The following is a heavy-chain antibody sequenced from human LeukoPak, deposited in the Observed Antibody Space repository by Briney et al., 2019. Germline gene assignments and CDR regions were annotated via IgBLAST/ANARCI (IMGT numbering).Heavy chain of an antibody. J-gene: IGHJ6*02. D-gene: IGHD1-1*01. CDR1: GFTVSSNY. Sequence: GGSLRLSCAASGFTVSSNYMSWVRQAPGKRLEWVSVIYSGGSTYYADSVKGRFTISRDNSKNTLYLQMNSLRAEDTAVYSCARARTDYYYGMDVWGQGTTVTVSS. CDR2: IYSGGST. V-gene: IGHV3-53*01. CDR3: ARARTDYYYGMDV.